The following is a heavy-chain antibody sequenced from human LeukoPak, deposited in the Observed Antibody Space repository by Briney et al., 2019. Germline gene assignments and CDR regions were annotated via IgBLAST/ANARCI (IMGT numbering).Heavy chain of an antibody. V-gene: IGHV3-23*01. Sequence: PGRSLRLSCTASGFTFNSYAMAWVRQAPGQGLEWVSTITAAGNVPWYSDSVRGRFTISRDNSKNTLYLQMNNLRAEDTAVYYCASRPASETYFAVFDYWGQGTLVTVSS. J-gene: IGHJ4*02. CDR2: ITAAGNVP. CDR1: GFTFNSYA. D-gene: IGHD1-26*01. CDR3: ASRPASETYFAVFDY.